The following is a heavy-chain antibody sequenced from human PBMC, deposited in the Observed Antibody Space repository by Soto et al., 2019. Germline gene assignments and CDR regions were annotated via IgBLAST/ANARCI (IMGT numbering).Heavy chain of an antibody. D-gene: IGHD3-22*01. CDR2: IYHSGGT. V-gene: IGHV4-30-2*01. Sequence: QLQLQESGSGLVKPSQTLSLTCAVSGDSISNGGYSWNWIRQPPGKGLEWIGYIYHSGGTDYNPSLESRVTITVDSSHNQFSLKLSSVTAADTAVYYCARASRSGYYLEFWGQGTLVTVSS. J-gene: IGHJ4*02. CDR1: GDSISNGGYS. CDR3: ARASRSGYYLEF.